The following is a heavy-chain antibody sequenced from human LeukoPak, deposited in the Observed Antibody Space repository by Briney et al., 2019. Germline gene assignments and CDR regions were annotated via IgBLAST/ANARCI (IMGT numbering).Heavy chain of an antibody. V-gene: IGHV4-39*01. CDR3: ARRSYSSGWDYYYYGMDV. Sequence: SETLSLTCTVSGGSISSSSYYWGWIRQPPGKRLEWIGSFYYSGSTYYNPSLKSRVTISVDTSKNQFSLKLSSVTAADTAVYYCARRSYSSGWDYYYYGMDVWGQGTTVTVSS. D-gene: IGHD6-19*01. CDR2: FYYSGST. J-gene: IGHJ6*02. CDR1: GGSISSSSYY.